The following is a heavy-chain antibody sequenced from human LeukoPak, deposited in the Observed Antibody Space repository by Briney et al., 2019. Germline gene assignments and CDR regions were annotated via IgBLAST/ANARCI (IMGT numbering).Heavy chain of an antibody. CDR3: ARGEKALDYFDY. J-gene: IGHJ4*02. Sequence: SETLSLTCTVSGGSISSRSYYWGWIRQPPRKGLEWIGKISDSGNTYYSPSLRSRVTISIDMSKNQFSLKLSSVTATDTAVYYCARGEKALDYFDYWGQGTLVTVSS. CDR2: ISDSGNT. CDR1: GGSISSRSYY. D-gene: IGHD3-16*01. V-gene: IGHV4-39*01.